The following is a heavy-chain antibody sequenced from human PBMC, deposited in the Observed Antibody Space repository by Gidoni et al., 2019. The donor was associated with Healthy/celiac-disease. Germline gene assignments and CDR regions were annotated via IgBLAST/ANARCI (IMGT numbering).Heavy chain of an antibody. D-gene: IGHD3-16*01. CDR2: ISSSSSYI. J-gene: IGHJ3*02. CDR3: ARDVGDAFDI. CDR1: GFTLSSYS. V-gene: IGHV3-21*01. Sequence: EVQLVESGGGLVKPGGSLRLSCAASGFTLSSYSMNWVRQAQGKGLEWVSSISSSSSYIYYADSVKGRFTISRDNAKNSLYLQMNSLRAEDTAVYYCARDVGDAFDIWGQGTMVTVSS.